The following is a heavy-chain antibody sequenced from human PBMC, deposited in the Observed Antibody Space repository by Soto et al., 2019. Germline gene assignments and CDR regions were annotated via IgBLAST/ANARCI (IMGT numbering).Heavy chain of an antibody. J-gene: IGHJ4*02. CDR1: DRSIRTYY. CDR3: ARGGWGEYYLDS. V-gene: IGHV4-59*01. D-gene: IGHD3-16*01. CDR2: ISDSGNT. Sequence: SGTLSLTCTEADRSIRTYYWSWLRQPPGKGLECIGYISDSGNTNYNPSLKSRVTISVDTSKNQVSLKLRFVTTADTALYYCARGGWGEYYLDSWGQGTLVTVSS.